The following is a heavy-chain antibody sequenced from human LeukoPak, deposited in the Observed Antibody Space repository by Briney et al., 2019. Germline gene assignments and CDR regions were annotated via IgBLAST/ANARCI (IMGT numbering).Heavy chain of an antibody. Sequence: SETLSLTCAVYGGSFSGYYWSWVRQPPGKGLEWIGEINHSGSTNYNPSLKSRVTISVDTSKNQFSLKLSSVTAADTAVYYCARRSPSSDIVVVPAAIRSTNWFDPWGQGTLVTVSS. V-gene: IGHV4-34*01. D-gene: IGHD2-2*02. CDR2: INHSGST. J-gene: IGHJ5*02. CDR1: GGSFSGYY. CDR3: ARRSPSSDIVVVPAAIRSTNWFDP.